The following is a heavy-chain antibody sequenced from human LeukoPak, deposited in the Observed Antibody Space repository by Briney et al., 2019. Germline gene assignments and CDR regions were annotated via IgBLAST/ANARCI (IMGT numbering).Heavy chain of an antibody. CDR3: ARLPDTAMVDGLDY. CDR1: GGSFSGYY. V-gene: IGHV4-34*01. Sequence: PSETLSPTCAVYGGSFSGYYWSWIRQPPGKGLEWIGEINHSGSTNYNPSLKSRVTISVDTSKNQFSLKLSSVTAADTAVYYCARLPDTAMVDGLDYWGQGTLVTVSS. J-gene: IGHJ4*02. CDR2: INHSGST. D-gene: IGHD5-18*01.